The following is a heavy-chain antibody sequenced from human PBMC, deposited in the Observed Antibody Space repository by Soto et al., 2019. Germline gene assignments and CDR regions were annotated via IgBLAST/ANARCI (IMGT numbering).Heavy chain of an antibody. V-gene: IGHV4-30-2*01. D-gene: IGHD2-15*01. CDR3: ARDLICSGGSCQSYYYYYGMDI. J-gene: IGHJ6*02. CDR1: GGSIIGGGYS. Sequence: SETLSLTCAVSGGSIIGGGYSWSWIRQPPGKGLEWIGYIYHSGSTYYNPSLKSRVTISVDRSKNQFSLKLSSVTAADTAVYYCARDLICSGGSCQSYYYYYGMDIWGQGPTVTGSS. CDR2: IYHSGST.